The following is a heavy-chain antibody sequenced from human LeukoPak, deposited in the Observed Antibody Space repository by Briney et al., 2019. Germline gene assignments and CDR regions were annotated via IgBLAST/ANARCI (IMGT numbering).Heavy chain of an antibody. CDR3: AKGGCSSIECYTNY. V-gene: IGHV3-9*03. D-gene: IGHD2-2*02. CDR2: ISWNSDNI. Sequence: GGSLRLSCAASGFTFDDYGMHWVRQAPGKGLEWVSSISWNSDNIDYADSAKGRFTISRDNAKNSLYLQMNSLRIEDMAFYYCAKGGCSSIECYTNYWGQGTLVTVSS. J-gene: IGHJ4*02. CDR1: GFTFDDYG.